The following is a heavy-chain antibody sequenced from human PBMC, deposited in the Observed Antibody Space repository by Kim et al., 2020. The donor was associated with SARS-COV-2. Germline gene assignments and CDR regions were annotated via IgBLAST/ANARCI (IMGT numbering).Heavy chain of an antibody. D-gene: IGHD6-13*01. Sequence: GGSLRLSCAASGFTFSSYGMHWVRQAPGKGLEWVAVIWYDGSNKYYADSVKGRFTISRDNSKNTLYLQMNSLRAEDTAVYYCASPLVSGAFDIWGQGTMVTVSS. CDR2: IWYDGSNK. J-gene: IGHJ3*02. CDR3: ASPLVSGAFDI. V-gene: IGHV3-33*01. CDR1: GFTFSSYG.